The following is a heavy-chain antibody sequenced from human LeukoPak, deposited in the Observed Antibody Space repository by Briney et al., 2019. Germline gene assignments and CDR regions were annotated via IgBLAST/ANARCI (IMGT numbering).Heavy chain of an antibody. J-gene: IGHJ4*02. Sequence: PGGSLRLSCAASGFTFSYYAMHWVRQAPGKGLEGVAVISYDGSNKYYADSVKGRFTISRDNSKNTLYLQMNSLRAEDTAVYYCAKDRKRYSYGSLGVDYWGQGTLVTVSS. D-gene: IGHD5-18*01. CDR1: GFTFSYYA. CDR3: AKDRKRYSYGSLGVDY. CDR2: ISYDGSNK. V-gene: IGHV3-30*04.